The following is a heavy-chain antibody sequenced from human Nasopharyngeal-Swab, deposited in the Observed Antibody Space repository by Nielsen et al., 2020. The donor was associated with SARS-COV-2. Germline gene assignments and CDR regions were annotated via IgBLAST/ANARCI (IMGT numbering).Heavy chain of an antibody. V-gene: IGHV3-11*01. J-gene: IGHJ4*02. Sequence: GESLKISCAASGFTFSDYYMSWIRQAPGKGVAWVSYISSSGSTIYYADSVKGRFTISRANAKNTLYLQINSLRAEDSAVYNCARDGKVGSSYDYWGQGTLVTVSS. CDR1: GFTFSDYY. CDR3: ARDGKVGSSYDY. CDR2: ISSSGSTI. D-gene: IGHD6-13*01.